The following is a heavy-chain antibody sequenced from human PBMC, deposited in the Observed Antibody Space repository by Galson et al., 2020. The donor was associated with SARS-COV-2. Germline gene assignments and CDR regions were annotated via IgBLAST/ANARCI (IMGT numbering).Heavy chain of an antibody. Sequence: GGSLRLSCAASGFTFDDYTMHWVRQAPGKGLEWVSLISWDGGSTYYADSVKGRFTISRDNSKNSLYLQMNSLRTEDTALYYCAKGAAGGDGDWFDPWGQGTLVTVSS. CDR2: ISWDGGST. CDR1: GFTFDDYT. D-gene: IGHD2-21*02. J-gene: IGHJ5*02. CDR3: AKGAAGGDGDWFDP. V-gene: IGHV3-43*01.